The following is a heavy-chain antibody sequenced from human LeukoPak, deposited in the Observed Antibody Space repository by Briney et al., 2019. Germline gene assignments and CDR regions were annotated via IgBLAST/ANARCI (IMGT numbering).Heavy chain of an antibody. D-gene: IGHD1-26*01. CDR3: ARGSRIVGAPPDY. V-gene: IGHV3-21*01. CDR2: ISSSSSYI. CDR1: GFIFSSFT. J-gene: IGHJ4*02. Sequence: GGSLRRSCAASGFIFSSFTMSWVRQAPGKGLEWVSSISSSSSYIYSGDSVQGRFTISRDNAKNSLYLQMNSLRAEDTAVYYCARGSRIVGAPPDYWGQGILVTVSS.